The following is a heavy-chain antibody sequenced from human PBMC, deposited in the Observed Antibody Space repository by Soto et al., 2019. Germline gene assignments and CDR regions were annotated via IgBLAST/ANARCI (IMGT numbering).Heavy chain of an antibody. CDR2: ISSGASSI. D-gene: IGHD3-16*01. CDR1: GFTFSTYG. Sequence: EVQLVESGGGLVQPGGSLRLSCVVYGFTFSTYGMTWVRQAPGKGLEWVSYISSGASSIFYADSVKGRFTISRDDAKNSLYLQMNSLRDEDTAVYYCARVGAVEYWGQGTLVTVSS. V-gene: IGHV3-48*02. J-gene: IGHJ4*02. CDR3: ARVGAVEY.